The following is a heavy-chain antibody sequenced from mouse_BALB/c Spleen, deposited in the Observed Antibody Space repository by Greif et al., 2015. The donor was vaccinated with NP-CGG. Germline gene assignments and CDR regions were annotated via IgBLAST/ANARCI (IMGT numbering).Heavy chain of an antibody. CDR3: ARGGGYPWFAY. J-gene: IGHJ3*01. CDR1: GYAFTNYL. Sequence: VQLQQSGAELVRPGTSVKVSCKASGYAFTNYLIEWVKQRPGQGLEWIGVINPGSGGTNYNEKFKGKATLTADKSSSTAYMQLSSLTSDDSAVYFCARGGGYPWFAYWGQGTLVTVSA. CDR2: INPGSGGT. V-gene: IGHV1-54*01. D-gene: IGHD2-14*01.